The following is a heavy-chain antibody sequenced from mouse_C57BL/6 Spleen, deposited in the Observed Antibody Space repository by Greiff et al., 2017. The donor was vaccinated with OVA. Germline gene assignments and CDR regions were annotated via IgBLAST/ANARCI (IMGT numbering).Heavy chain of an antibody. CDR1: GFTFSSYA. V-gene: IGHV5-4*01. CDR2: ISDGGSYT. J-gene: IGHJ3*01. Sequence: EVKVVESGGGLVKPGGSLKLSCAASGFTFSSYAMSWVRQTPEKRLEWVATISDGGSYTYYPDNVKGRFTISRDNAKNNLYLQMSHLESEDTAMYYCARDGAGTTWFAYWGQGTLVTVSA. D-gene: IGHD4-1*01. CDR3: ARDGAGTTWFAY.